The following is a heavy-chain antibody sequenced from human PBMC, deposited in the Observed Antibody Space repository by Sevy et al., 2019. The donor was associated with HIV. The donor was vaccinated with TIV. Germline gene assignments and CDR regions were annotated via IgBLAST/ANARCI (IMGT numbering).Heavy chain of an antibody. D-gene: IGHD6-13*01. J-gene: IGHJ4*02. CDR3: ARGYSSSWYYFDY. CDR2: IYYSGSS. CDR1: GGSISSYY. Sequence: SETLSLTCTVSGGSISSYYWSWIRQPPGKGLEWIGYIYYSGSSNYSPSLKSRVSIPVDMSKNQFSLKLNSVTAADTAVYYCARGYSSSWYYFDYWGQGTLVTVSS. V-gene: IGHV4-59*01.